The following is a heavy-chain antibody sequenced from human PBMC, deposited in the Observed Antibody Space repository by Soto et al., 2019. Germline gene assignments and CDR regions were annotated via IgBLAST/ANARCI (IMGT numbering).Heavy chain of an antibody. Sequence: GESLKISCKGSGYSFSTYWIGWVRQIPGKGPEWMGLIFPGDSETTYSPSFQGHVSISADTSISTAYLQWDSLKTSDSAIYYCARQGPGSYWGQGTQVTVSS. D-gene: IGHD2-15*01. CDR2: IFPGDSET. CDR1: GYSFSTYW. J-gene: IGHJ4*02. V-gene: IGHV5-51*01. CDR3: ARQGPGSY.